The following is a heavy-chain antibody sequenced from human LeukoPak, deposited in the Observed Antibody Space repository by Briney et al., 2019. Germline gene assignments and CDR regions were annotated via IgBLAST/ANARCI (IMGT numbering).Heavy chain of an antibody. Sequence: GGSLRLSCAASGFTFSSYGMHWVRQAPGKGLEWVAVISYDGSNKYYADSVKGRFTISRDNSKNTLYLQMNSLRAEDTAVYYCARVAEDCSSTSCYAGVDYWGQGTLVTVSS. V-gene: IGHV3-30*03. J-gene: IGHJ4*02. CDR3: ARVAEDCSSTSCYAGVDY. D-gene: IGHD2-2*01. CDR2: ISYDGSNK. CDR1: GFTFSSYG.